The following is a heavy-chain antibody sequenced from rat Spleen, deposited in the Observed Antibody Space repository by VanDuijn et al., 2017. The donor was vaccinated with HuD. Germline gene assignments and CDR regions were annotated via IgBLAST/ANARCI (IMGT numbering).Heavy chain of an antibody. Sequence: QVQLKESGPGLVQPSQTLSLTCTVSGFSLTSYTVSWVRQPPGKGLEWIAAISSGGSTAYNSALKSRLSISRDTSKSQVFLKMSSLKTEDTATYYCAMYSAHYYVMNAWGQGASVTVSS. J-gene: IGHJ4*01. CDR3: AMYSAHYYVMNA. CDR2: ISSGGST. CDR1: GFSLTSYT. D-gene: IGHD1-1*01. V-gene: IGHV2-6*01.